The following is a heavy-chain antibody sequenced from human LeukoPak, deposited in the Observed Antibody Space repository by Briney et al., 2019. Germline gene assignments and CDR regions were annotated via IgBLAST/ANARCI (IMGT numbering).Heavy chain of an antibody. J-gene: IGHJ4*02. CDR2: IYHSGST. CDR3: ARDPSRFSSSWYFDY. D-gene: IGHD6-13*01. Sequence: SETLSLTCAVSGYSISSGYYWGWIRQPPGKGLEWIGSIYHSGSTYYNPSLKSRVTISVDTSKNQFSLKLSSVTAADTAVYYCARDPSRFSSSWYFDYRGQGTLVTVPS. V-gene: IGHV4-38-2*02. CDR1: GYSISSGYY.